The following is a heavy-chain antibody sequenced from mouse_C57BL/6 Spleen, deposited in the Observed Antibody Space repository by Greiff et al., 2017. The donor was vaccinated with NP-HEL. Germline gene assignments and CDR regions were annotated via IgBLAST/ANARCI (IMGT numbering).Heavy chain of an antibody. CDR2: IWSGGST. V-gene: IGHV2-2*01. CDR1: GFSLTSYG. Sequence: QVQLKQSGPGLVQPSQSLSITCTVSGFSLTSYGVHWVRQSPGKGLEWLGVIWSGGSTDYNAAFISRRSISKDNSKSQVFFKMNSLQADETAIYYCVRHYGSFDYWGQRTTLSVSS. D-gene: IGHD1-1*01. J-gene: IGHJ2*01. CDR3: VRHYGSFDY.